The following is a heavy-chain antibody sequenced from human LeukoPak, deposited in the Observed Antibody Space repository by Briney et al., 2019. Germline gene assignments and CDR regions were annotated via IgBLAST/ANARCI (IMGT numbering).Heavy chain of an antibody. CDR2: VSYSGET. J-gene: IGHJ4*02. Sequence: SETLSLTCAVYGGSFSGYYWSWIRQPPGKGLEWIGYVSYSGETNFNPSLRSRVTMSVDTSKNHISLKLGSVNAADTAVYYCARGDMSTYYDSGGYYSYWGQGTLVTVSS. CDR1: GGSFSGYY. CDR3: ARGDMSTYYDSGGYYSY. D-gene: IGHD3-22*01. V-gene: IGHV4-59*01.